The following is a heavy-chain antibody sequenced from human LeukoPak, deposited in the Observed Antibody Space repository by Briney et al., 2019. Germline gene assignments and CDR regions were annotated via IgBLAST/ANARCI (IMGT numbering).Heavy chain of an antibody. V-gene: IGHV4-34*01. D-gene: IGHD3-16*02. CDR2: INHSGST. J-gene: IGHJ4*02. CDR1: GGFFSGYY. CDR3: ARAGSYDYVWGSYRSYYFDY. Sequence: PSETLSLTCAVYGGFFSGYYWSWLRQPPGKGLEWIGEINHSGSTNYNPSLKSRVTISVDTSKNQFSLKLSSVTAADTAVYYCARAGSYDYVWGSYRSYYFDYWGQGTLVTVSS.